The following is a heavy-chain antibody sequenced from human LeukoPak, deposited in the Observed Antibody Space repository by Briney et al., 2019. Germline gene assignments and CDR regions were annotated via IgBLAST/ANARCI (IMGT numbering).Heavy chain of an antibody. CDR2: LYSSGST. J-gene: IGHJ3*02. Sequence: PSETLSLTCTVSGGSISSYYWSWIRQPAGKGLEWIGRLYSSGSTNYNPSLKSRVTMSVDTSKKQFSLKLSSVTAADTAVYYCAREPGDCSGGGRYQWAFDIWGQGAMVTVSS. CDR1: GGSISSYY. V-gene: IGHV4-4*07. CDR3: AREPGDCSGGGRYQWAFDI. D-gene: IGHD2-15*01.